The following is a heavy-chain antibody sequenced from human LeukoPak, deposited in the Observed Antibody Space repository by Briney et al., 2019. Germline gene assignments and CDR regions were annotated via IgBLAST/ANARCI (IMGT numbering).Heavy chain of an antibody. D-gene: IGHD3-10*01. CDR3: ARVGKNYYGSGSYYTYYYYGMDV. V-gene: IGHV4-34*01. Sequence: PSETLSLTCAVYGGSFSGYYWSWIRQPPGKGLEWIGEINHSGSTNYNPSLKSRVTISVDTSKNQFSLKLSSVTAAATAVYYCARVGKNYYGSGSYYTYYYYGMDVWGQGTTVTVSS. J-gene: IGHJ6*02. CDR1: GGSFSGYY. CDR2: INHSGST.